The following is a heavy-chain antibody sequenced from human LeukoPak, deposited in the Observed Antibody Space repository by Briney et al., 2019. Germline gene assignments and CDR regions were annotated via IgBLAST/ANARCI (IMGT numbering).Heavy chain of an antibody. CDR2: IIPIFGTA. J-gene: IGHJ6*03. V-gene: IGHV1-69*13. Sequence: EASVKVSCKASGYTFTSYAISWVRQAPGQGLEWMGGIIPIFGTANYAQKVQGRVTITADESTSTAYMELSSLRSEDTAVYDCARSTAPGPTVNYYYYYMDVWGKGTTVTVSS. CDR3: ARSTAPGPTVNYYYYYMDV. D-gene: IGHD3-16*02. CDR1: GYTFTSYA.